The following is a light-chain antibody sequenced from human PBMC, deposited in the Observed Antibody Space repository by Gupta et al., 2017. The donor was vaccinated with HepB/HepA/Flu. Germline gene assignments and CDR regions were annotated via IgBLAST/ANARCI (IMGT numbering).Light chain of an antibody. CDR3: QQSDGTPLT. J-gene: IGKJ3*01. V-gene: IGKV1-39*01. Sequence: DIQTTQSPSSLSASVGDRVTITCRASQSISSYLNWYQQKPGKAPKLLIYAASRLQSGIPSRFSGSGSGTDFTLTISSLQPEDFATYYCQQSDGTPLTFGPGTKVDIK. CDR2: AAS. CDR1: QSISSY.